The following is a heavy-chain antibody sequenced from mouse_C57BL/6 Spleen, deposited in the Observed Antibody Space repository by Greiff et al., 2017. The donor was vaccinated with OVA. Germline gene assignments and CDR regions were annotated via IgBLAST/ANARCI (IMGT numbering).Heavy chain of an antibody. V-gene: IGHV5-17*01. Sequence: VQLQQSGGGLVKPGGSLKLSCAASGFTFSDYGMHWVRQAPEKGLEWVAYISSGSSTIYYADTVKGRFTISRDNAKNTLFLQMTSLRSDDTAMYYCARDQFYFDYWGQGTTLTVSS. CDR2: ISSGSSTI. J-gene: IGHJ2*01. CDR3: ARDQFYFDY. CDR1: GFTFSDYG.